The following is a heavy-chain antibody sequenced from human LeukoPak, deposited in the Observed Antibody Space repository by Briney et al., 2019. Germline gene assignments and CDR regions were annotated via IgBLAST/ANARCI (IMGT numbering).Heavy chain of an antibody. CDR2: IWYDGSNK. D-gene: IGHD5-18*01. J-gene: IGHJ5*02. Sequence: PGRSLRLSCAASGFTFSSYGMHWVRQAPGKGLEWVAVIWYDGSNKYYADSVKGRFTISRDNSKNTLYLQMNSLRAEDTAVYYCARGAQRGYSYIGDWFDPWGQRALVTVSS. CDR1: GFTFSSYG. V-gene: IGHV3-33*08. CDR3: ARGAQRGYSYIGDWFDP.